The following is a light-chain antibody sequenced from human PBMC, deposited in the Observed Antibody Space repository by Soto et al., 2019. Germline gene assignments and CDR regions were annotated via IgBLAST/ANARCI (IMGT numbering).Light chain of an antibody. J-gene: IGKJ2*01. V-gene: IGKV1-39*01. CDR1: QTISTY. CDR3: QQSDSTPYT. CDR2: DAS. Sequence: DIQMTQSPSSLSASVGDRVTITWRASQTISTYLNWYQQKPGKAPRLLIYDASSLLSGVPSRFSGSGSGTDFTLTIASLQPEDFSTDYCQQSDSTPYTFGQGTKVEI.